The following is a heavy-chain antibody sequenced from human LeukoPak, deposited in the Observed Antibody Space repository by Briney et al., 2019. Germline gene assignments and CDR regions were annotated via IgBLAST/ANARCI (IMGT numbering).Heavy chain of an antibody. CDR2: IKSKTDGGTT. CDR3: TTYYYGSGSYNPMDV. V-gene: IGHV3-15*01. CDR1: GFTFSNAW. Sequence: PGGSLRLSCAASGFTFSNAWMSWVRQAPGKRLEWVGRIKSKTDGGTTDHAAPVKGRFTISRDDSKNTLYLQMNSLKTEDTAVYYCTTYYYGSGSYNPMDVWGQGTTVTVSS. D-gene: IGHD3-10*01. J-gene: IGHJ6*02.